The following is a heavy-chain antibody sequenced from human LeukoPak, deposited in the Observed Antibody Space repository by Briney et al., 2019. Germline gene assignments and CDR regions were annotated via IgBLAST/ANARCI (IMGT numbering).Heavy chain of an antibody. Sequence: PSETLSLTCAVYGGSFSGYYWSWIRQPPGKGLEWIGEINHSGSTNYNPSLKSRVTLSVDTSKNQFSLKLTSVTAADTAVYYCARDGYSTSDVWGQGTTVTVSS. CDR2: INHSGST. J-gene: IGHJ6*02. CDR3: ARDGYSTSDV. CDR1: GGSFSGYY. D-gene: IGHD6-13*01. V-gene: IGHV4-34*01.